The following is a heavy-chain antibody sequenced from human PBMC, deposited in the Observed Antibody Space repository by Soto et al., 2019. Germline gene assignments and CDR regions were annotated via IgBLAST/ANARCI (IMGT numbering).Heavy chain of an antibody. J-gene: IGHJ4*02. CDR2: ISPMFGAA. CDR1: GGTFNTYA. D-gene: IGHD2-2*01. V-gene: IGHV1-69*19. CDR3: AREDQVHTPAFVY. Sequence: QVQLVQSGAEMKKPGSSVKVSCQSSGGTFNTYAMNWVRQAPGQGPEWMGDISPMFGAANYAPKSQGRVTITADESTGTSYMHPSSLTSEDTALYCCAREDQVHTPAFVYWGQGTLVTVSS.